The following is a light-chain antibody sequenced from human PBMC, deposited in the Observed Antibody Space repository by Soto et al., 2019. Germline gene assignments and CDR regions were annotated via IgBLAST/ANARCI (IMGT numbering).Light chain of an antibody. CDR1: QSVINSY. Sequence: EIVLRQSPGTLYLSPGERATLSCRASQSVINSYLAWYQHKAGQAPRLLIYGASSRATGIPDKFSGSGSGTDFTLTISRLEPEDFAVYYCQQYGISPWTFGQGTKVEIK. CDR2: GAS. V-gene: IGKV3-20*01. CDR3: QQYGISPWT. J-gene: IGKJ1*01.